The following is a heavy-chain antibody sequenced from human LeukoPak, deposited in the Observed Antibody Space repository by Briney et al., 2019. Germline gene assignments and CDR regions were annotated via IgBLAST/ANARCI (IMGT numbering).Heavy chain of an antibody. CDR3: ARPIWFGEPPDAFDI. J-gene: IGHJ3*02. CDR2: IYSGGST. CDR1: GFTVSSNY. V-gene: IGHV3-53*01. Sequence: GGSLRLSCAASGFTVSSNYMSWVRQAPGKGLEWVSVIYSGGSTYYADSVKGRFTISRDNSKNTLYLQMNSLRAEDTAVYYCARPIWFGEPPDAFDIWGQGTMVTVSS. D-gene: IGHD3-10*01.